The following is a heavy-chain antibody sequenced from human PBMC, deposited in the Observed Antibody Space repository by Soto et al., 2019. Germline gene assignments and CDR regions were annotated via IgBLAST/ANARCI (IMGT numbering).Heavy chain of an antibody. J-gene: IGHJ4*02. V-gene: IGHV3-74*01. Sequence: GGSLRLSCAASGFTFSSYCMHWVRQAPGKGLVWVSRIYTDGSTTSYADSVKGRFTISRDNAKNTLYLQMNSLRAEDTAVYFCVRDLGNYYDSGSYRPYDYWGQGTLVTVSS. CDR2: IYTDGSTT. D-gene: IGHD3-10*01. CDR1: GFTFSSYC. CDR3: VRDLGNYYDSGSYRPYDY.